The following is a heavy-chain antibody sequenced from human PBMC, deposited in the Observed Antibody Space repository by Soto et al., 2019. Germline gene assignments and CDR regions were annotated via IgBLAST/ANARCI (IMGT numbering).Heavy chain of an antibody. CDR2: IYWDDDK. J-gene: IGHJ4*02. CDR1: GFSLSTSGVG. Sequence: QITLKESGPTLVKPTQTLTLTCTFSGFSLSTSGVGVGWIRQPPGKALEWLALIYWDDDKRYSPSLKSRLTITXXTXKXXVVLTMTNMDPVDTATYYCAHLRRWYSSGWYAADYWGQGTLVTVSS. D-gene: IGHD6-19*01. CDR3: AHLRRWYSSGWYAADY. V-gene: IGHV2-5*02.